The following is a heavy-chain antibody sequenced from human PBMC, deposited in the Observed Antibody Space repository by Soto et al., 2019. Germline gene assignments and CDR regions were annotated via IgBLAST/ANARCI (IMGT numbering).Heavy chain of an antibody. CDR1: GGTFSSYT. CDR2: IIPILGIA. V-gene: IGHV1-69*02. Sequence: GASVKVSCKASGGTFSSYTISWVRQAPGQGLEWMGRIIPILGIANYAQKFQGRVTITADESTSTAYMELSSLRSEDTAVYYCARAATGYSSSWSLHYWGQGTLVTVSS. CDR3: ARAATGYSSSWSLHY. J-gene: IGHJ4*02. D-gene: IGHD6-13*01.